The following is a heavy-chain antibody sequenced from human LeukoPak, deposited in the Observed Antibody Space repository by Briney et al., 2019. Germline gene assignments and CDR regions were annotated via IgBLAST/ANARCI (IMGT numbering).Heavy chain of an antibody. Sequence: SVKVSCKASGGTFSSYAISWVRQAPGQGLEWMGGIIPIFGTANYAQKFQGRVTITADESTSTAYMELSNLRSEDTAVYYCARGGAAAGNWFDPWGQGTLVTVSS. CDR3: ARGGAAAGNWFDP. CDR2: IIPIFGTA. V-gene: IGHV1-69*13. D-gene: IGHD6-13*01. J-gene: IGHJ5*02. CDR1: GGTFSSYA.